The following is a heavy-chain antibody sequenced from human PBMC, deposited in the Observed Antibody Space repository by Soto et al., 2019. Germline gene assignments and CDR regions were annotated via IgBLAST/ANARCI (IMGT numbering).Heavy chain of an antibody. CDR1: GGSISSGGYY. D-gene: IGHD2-15*01. Sequence: TSETLSLTCTVSGGSISSGGYYWSWIRQHPGKGLEWIGYIYYSGSTYYNPSLKSRVTISVDTSKNQFSLKLSSVTAADTAVYYCARGGAATTGWFDPWGQGTLVTVSS. J-gene: IGHJ5*02. V-gene: IGHV4-31*03. CDR2: IYYSGST. CDR3: ARGGAATTGWFDP.